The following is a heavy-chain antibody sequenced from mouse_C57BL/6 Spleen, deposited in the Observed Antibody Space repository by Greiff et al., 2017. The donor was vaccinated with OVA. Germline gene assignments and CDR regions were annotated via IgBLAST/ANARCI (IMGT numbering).Heavy chain of an antibody. V-gene: IGHV2-5*01. CDR1: GFSLTSYG. CDR3: AKKDSNYDDMDY. J-gene: IGHJ4*01. D-gene: IGHD2-5*01. Sequence: QVQLQQSGPGLVQPSQSLSITCTVSGFSLTSYGVHWVRQSPGQGLEWLGVIWRGGGTDYYAAFMSRLSITKDNSKSQVFFKMNSLQADDTAIYYCAKKDSNYDDMDYWGQGTSVTVSS. CDR2: IWRGGGT.